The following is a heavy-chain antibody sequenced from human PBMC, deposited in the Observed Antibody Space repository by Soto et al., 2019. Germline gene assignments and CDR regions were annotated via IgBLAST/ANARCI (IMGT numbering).Heavy chain of an antibody. CDR1: GFTFSSYA. D-gene: IGHD2-15*01. CDR3: AGAGCDGGSCYTLVGLRYGMDV. J-gene: IGHJ6*02. Sequence: QVQLVESGGDVVQPGRSLRLSCAASGFTFSSYAMYWVRQAPGKGLEWVAVISYDGNNKYYADSVKGRFTISRDNSKNTLYLQRNSLRAEDTAVYYCAGAGCDGGSCYTLVGLRYGMDVWGQGTTVTVSS. V-gene: IGHV3-30-3*01. CDR2: ISYDGNNK.